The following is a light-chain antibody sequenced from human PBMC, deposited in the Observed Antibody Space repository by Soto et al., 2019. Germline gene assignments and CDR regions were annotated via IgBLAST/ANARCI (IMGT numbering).Light chain of an antibody. J-gene: IGKJ2*01. V-gene: IGKV1-5*01. CDR3: QQYKSNLYT. CDR2: DAS. Sequence: DIQMTQSPSTLSASVGDRVTITCRASQPISIWLAWYQQKPGKAPQLLIYDASGLENGVPSRFSGRGSGTEFTLTISGLQPDDFATYFCQQYKSNLYTFGQGTKLEIK. CDR1: QPISIW.